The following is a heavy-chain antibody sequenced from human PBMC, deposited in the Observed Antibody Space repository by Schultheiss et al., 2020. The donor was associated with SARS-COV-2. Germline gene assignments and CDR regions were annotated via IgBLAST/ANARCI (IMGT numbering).Heavy chain of an antibody. D-gene: IGHD3-16*01. V-gene: IGHV1-18*01. CDR1: GYTFTSYG. CDR2: ISVFNGNT. Sequence: ASVKVSCKASGYTFTSYGISWVRQAPGQGLEWTGWISVFNGNTKYAQMFQDRVIMTTDASTSTAYMELRSLRSDDTAVYYCARVEGGLVSRIIQPGWFDPWGQGTLVTVSS. J-gene: IGHJ5*02. CDR3: ARVEGGLVSRIIQPGWFDP.